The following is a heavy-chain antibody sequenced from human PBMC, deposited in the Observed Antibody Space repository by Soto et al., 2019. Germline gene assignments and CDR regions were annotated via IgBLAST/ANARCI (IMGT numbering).Heavy chain of an antibody. CDR2: IYYSGST. CDR3: ARQRTSVVTQAYFDS. V-gene: IGHV4-39*01. CDR1: GDSINNRSYY. Sequence: SETLSLTCTVTGDSINNRSYYWGWIRQPPGKGLEWIGSIYYSGSTYNNPSLKSRVSMSVDTSKNQFSLKLRSVTAADTALYYCARQRTSVVTQAYFDSWGQGSLVTVSS. D-gene: IGHD2-21*02. J-gene: IGHJ4*02.